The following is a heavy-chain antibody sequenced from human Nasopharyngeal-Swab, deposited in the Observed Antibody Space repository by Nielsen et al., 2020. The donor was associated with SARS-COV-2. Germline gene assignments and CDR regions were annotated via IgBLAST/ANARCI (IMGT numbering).Heavy chain of an antibody. CDR2: IYYSGST. Sequence: SETLSLTCTVSGGSISISSYYWGWIRQPPGKGLEWIGSIYYSGSTYYNPSLKSRVTISVDTSKNQFSLKLSSVTAADTAVYYCVGSSWYGDYYYYYGMDVSGQGTTVTVSS. J-gene: IGHJ6*02. CDR1: GGSISISSYY. CDR3: VGSSWYGDYYYYYGMDV. D-gene: IGHD6-13*01. V-gene: IGHV4-39*07.